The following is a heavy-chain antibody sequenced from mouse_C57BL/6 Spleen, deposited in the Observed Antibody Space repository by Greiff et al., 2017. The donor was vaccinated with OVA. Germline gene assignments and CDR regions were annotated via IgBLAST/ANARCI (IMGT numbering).Heavy chain of an antibody. CDR2: IYPGSGST. CDR1: GYTFTSYW. V-gene: IGHV1-55*01. D-gene: IGHD4-1*02. J-gene: IGHJ4*01. CDR3: ARRPTPLAMDY. Sequence: VQLQQPGAELVKPGASVKMSRKASGYTFTSYWITWVKQRPGQGLEWIGDIYPGSGSTNYNEKFKSKATLTVDTSSSTAYMQLSSLTSEDSAVYYCARRPTPLAMDYWGQGTSVTVSS.